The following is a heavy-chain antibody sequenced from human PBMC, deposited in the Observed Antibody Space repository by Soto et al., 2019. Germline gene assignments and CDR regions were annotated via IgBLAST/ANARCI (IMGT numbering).Heavy chain of an antibody. D-gene: IGHD1-26*01. Sequence: GGSLRLSCAAPGFTFSSYAMSWVRQAPGKGLEWVSAISGSGGSTYYADSVKGRFTISRDNSKNTLYLQMNSLRAEDTAVYYCAKIKWSGSYLEFFDYWGQGTLVTVSS. CDR1: GFTFSSYA. CDR2: ISGSGGST. V-gene: IGHV3-23*01. J-gene: IGHJ4*02. CDR3: AKIKWSGSYLEFFDY.